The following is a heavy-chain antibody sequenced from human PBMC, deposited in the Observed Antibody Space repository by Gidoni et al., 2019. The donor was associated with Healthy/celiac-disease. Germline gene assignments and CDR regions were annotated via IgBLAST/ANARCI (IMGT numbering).Heavy chain of an antibody. J-gene: IGHJ4*02. CDR2: ISWNSGSI. V-gene: IGHV3-9*01. D-gene: IGHD3-3*01. CDR3: AKGDTIFGVV. CDR1: GFTFDDYA. Sequence: EVQLVESGGGLVQPGRSLLLSCAASGFTFDDYAMHWVRQAPGKGLEWVSGISWNSGSIGYADSVKGQFTISRDNAKNALYLQMNSLRAEDTALYYCAKGDTIFGVVWGQGTLVTVSS.